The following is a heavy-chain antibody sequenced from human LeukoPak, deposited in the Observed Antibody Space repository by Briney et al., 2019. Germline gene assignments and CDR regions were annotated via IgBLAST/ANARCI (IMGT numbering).Heavy chain of an antibody. V-gene: IGHV3-21*01. CDR1: GVTFSPSR. J-gene: IGHJ4*02. CDR3: AREDHCVTTTCYNYFDY. D-gene: IGHD2-2*01. Sequence: GGSPRDSSVHPGVTFSPSRLYSGRQAPGKGLEWVSSISSSSSYIYYADSVKGRFTISRDNAKNSVYLQMNTLRAEDTAVYYCAREDHCVTTTCYNYFDYWGQGTLVTVSS. CDR2: ISSSSSYI.